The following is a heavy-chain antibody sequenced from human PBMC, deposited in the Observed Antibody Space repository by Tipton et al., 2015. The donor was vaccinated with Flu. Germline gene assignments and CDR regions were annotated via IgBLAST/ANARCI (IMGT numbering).Heavy chain of an antibody. CDR1: GGSISSGSYY. CDR2: IYHSGST. D-gene: IGHD3-22*01. V-gene: IGHV4-61*02. J-gene: IGHJ3*02. CDR3: ARKWLSAFDI. Sequence: TLSLTCTVSGGSISSGSYYWSWIRQPAGKGLEWIGSIYHSGSTYYNPSLKSRVTISVDTSKNQFSLKLSSVTAADTAVYYCARKWLSAFDIWGQGTMVTVSS.